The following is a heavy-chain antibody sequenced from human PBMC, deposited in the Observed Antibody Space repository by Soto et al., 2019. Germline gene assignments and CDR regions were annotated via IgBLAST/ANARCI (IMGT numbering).Heavy chain of an antibody. D-gene: IGHD2-21*02. Sequence: GESLKISCKGSGYSFTSYWISWVRQMPGKGLEWMGRIDPSDSYTNYSPSFQGHVTISADKSISTAYLQWSSLKASDTAMYYCAIHPNPPYCGGDCYPPRYGMDVWGQGTTVTFSS. CDR3: AIHPNPPYCGGDCYPPRYGMDV. J-gene: IGHJ6*02. V-gene: IGHV5-10-1*01. CDR2: IDPSDSYT. CDR1: GYSFTSYW.